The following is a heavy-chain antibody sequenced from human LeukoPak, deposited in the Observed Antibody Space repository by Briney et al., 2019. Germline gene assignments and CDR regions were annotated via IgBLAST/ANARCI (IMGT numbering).Heavy chain of an antibody. CDR3: AKYFWFLGWLSFDY. J-gene: IGHJ4*02. V-gene: IGHV3-23*01. CDR2: ISGSGGST. D-gene: IGHD3-3*01. CDR1: GFTFSGYS. Sequence: GGSLRLSCAASGFTFSGYSMSWVRQAPGKGLEWVSYISGSGGSTYYADSVKGRFTISRDNSKNTLSLQMISLRAEDTAVYYWAKYFWFLGWLSFDYWGQGTLVTVSS.